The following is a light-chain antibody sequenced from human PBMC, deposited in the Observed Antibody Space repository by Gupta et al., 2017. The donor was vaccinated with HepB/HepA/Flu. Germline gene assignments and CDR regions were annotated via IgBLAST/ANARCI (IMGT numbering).Light chain of an antibody. CDR2: KAS. CDR3: QQYNSYPT. J-gene: IGKJ1*01. V-gene: IGKV1-5*03. Sequence: DIQMTQSPSTLSASVGDRVTITCRASQGISRWLAWYQQKPGKGPKVLIYKASSLESGVPSRFSGSGSGTEFTLTISSLQPDDFATYYCQQYNSYPTFGQGTKVKIK. CDR1: QGISRW.